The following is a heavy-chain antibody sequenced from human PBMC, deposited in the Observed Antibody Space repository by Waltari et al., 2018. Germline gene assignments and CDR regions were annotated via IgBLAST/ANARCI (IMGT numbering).Heavy chain of an antibody. CDR3: AGQRYSYGPYYFDY. D-gene: IGHD5-18*01. Sequence: QVQLQESGPGLVKPSETLSLTCAVSGYSISGNYYWGWIRQPPGKGLEWIGSLYHSGSGYNNTSLQSRVTISVDTSKNQFSLKLGSVTAADTAVYYCAGQRYSYGPYYFDYWGQGTLVTVSS. CDR2: LYHSGSG. J-gene: IGHJ4*02. V-gene: IGHV4-38-2*01. CDR1: GYSISGNYY.